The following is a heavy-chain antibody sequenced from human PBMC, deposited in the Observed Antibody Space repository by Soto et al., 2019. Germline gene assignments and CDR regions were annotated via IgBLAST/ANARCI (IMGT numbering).Heavy chain of an antibody. CDR3: ARMTMVLSSYYYYMDV. J-gene: IGHJ6*03. D-gene: IGHD3-10*01. CDR1: GGSISSYY. Sequence: PSETLSLTCAVYGGSISSYYWSWIRQPPGKGLEWIGYIYYSGSTNYNPSLKSRVTISVDTSKNQFSLKLSSVTAADTAVYYCARMTMVLSSYYYYMDVWGKGTTVTVSS. V-gene: IGHV4-59*01. CDR2: IYYSGST.